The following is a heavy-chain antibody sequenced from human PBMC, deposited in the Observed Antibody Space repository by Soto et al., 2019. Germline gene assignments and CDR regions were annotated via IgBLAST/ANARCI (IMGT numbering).Heavy chain of an antibody. CDR1: GFTFSSYA. D-gene: IGHD5-12*01. Sequence: QVQLVESGGGVVQPGRSLRLSCAASGFTFSSYAMHWVRQAPGKGLEWVAVISYDGSNKYYADSVKGRFTISRDNSKNTLYLQMNSRRAEDTAVYYCASGYSGYLDDAFDIWGQGTMVTVSS. J-gene: IGHJ3*02. CDR3: ASGYSGYLDDAFDI. CDR2: ISYDGSNK. V-gene: IGHV3-30-3*01.